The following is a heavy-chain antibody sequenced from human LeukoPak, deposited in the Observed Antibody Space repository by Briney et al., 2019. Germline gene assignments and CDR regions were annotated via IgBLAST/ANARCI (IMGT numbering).Heavy chain of an antibody. CDR2: IWYDGSNK. Sequence: PGRSLRLSCAASGFTFSSYGMHWVRQAPGKGLEWVAVIWYDGSNKYYADSVKGRFTISRDNSKNTLYLQMNSLRAEDTAVYYCARDVRAVAGPLYYFDYWGQGTLVTVSS. D-gene: IGHD6-19*01. V-gene: IGHV3-33*01. CDR1: GFTFSSYG. J-gene: IGHJ4*02. CDR3: ARDVRAVAGPLYYFDY.